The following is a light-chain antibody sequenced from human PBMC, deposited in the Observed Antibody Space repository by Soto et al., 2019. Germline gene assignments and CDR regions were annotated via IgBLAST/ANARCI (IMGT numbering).Light chain of an antibody. Sequence: DIVMTQSPDSLAVSLGERAIINCRSSQSVLYRSNNQNYLAWYQQKPGQPPKLLIYGASTRESVVPDRFSGSGSGTDFTLTISSLQAEDVEAYYCTPYYSTVPTFGQGTTVEIK. V-gene: IGKV4-1*01. CDR1: QSVLYRSNNQNY. CDR3: TPYYSTVPT. J-gene: IGKJ1*01. CDR2: GAS.